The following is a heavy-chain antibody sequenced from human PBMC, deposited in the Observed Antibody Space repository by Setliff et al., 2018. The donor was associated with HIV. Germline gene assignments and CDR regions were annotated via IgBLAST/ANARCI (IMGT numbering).Heavy chain of an antibody. V-gene: IGHV4-31*03. CDR2: VYYTGKT. J-gene: IGHJ3*02. Sequence: SETLSLTCSVSGVSIVSGGFYFSWIRHHPGKGLEWIGTVYYTGKTYYHPSLQSRLTMSADTSKNQLYLKINSVTAADTAVYFCARDLHANYHVVDIWGPGTMVTVSS. CDR1: GVSIVSGGFY. D-gene: IGHD2-15*01. CDR3: ARDLHANYHVVDI.